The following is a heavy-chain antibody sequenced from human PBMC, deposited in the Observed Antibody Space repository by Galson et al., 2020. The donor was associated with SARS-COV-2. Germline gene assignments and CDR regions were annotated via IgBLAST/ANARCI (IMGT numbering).Heavy chain of an antibody. CDR3: AKDRGGYSGCDWGGSFDY. CDR2: ISGSGGST. Sequence: GGSLRLSCAASGFTFSSYAMSWFRQAPGKGLEWVSAISGSGGSTYYADSVKGRFTISRDNSKNTLYLQMNSLRAEDTAVYYCAKDRGGYSGCDWGGSFDYWGQGNLVTVAS. D-gene: IGHD5-12*01. J-gene: IGHJ4*02. CDR1: GFTFSSYA. V-gene: IGHV3-23*01.